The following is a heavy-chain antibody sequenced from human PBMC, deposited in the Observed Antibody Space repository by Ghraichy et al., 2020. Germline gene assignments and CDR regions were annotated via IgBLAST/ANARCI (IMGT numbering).Heavy chain of an antibody. J-gene: IGHJ4*02. CDR1: GFTFSSYA. CDR2: ISGSGGST. CDR3: ALERGSGSYGY. Sequence: GESLNISCAASGFTFSSYAMSWVRQAPGKGLEWVSAISGSGGSTYYADSVKGRFTISRDNSKNTLYLQMNSLRAEDTVVYYCALERGSGSYGYWGQGTLVTVSS. V-gene: IGHV3-23*01. D-gene: IGHD3-10*01.